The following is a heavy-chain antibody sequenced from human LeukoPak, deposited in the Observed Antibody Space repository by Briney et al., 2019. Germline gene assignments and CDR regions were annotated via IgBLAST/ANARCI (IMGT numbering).Heavy chain of an antibody. Sequence: GASVKVSCKASGYTFTSYAMHWVRQAPGQRLEWMGWINAGNGNTKYSQKFQGRVTITRDTSASTAYMELSSLRSEDTAVYYCAREDGFSKWPVDYWGQGTLVTVSS. V-gene: IGHV1-3*01. CDR3: AREDGFSKWPVDY. J-gene: IGHJ4*02. D-gene: IGHD3-10*01. CDR1: GYTFTSYA. CDR2: INAGNGNT.